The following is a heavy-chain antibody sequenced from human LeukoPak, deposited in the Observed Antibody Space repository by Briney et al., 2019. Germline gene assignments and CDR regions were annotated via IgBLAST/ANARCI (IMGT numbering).Heavy chain of an antibody. J-gene: IGHJ4*02. V-gene: IGHV3-66*01. CDR3: ARKLFPSHFDY. D-gene: IGHD3-10*01. CDR1: GFTVSSNY. CDR2: IYSGGST. Sequence: GGSLRLSCAASGFTVSSNYMSWVRQAPGKGLEWVSVIYSGGSTYYADSVKGRFTISRDNSKNTLYLQMNSLRAEDTAVYYCARKLFPSHFDYWGQGTLVTVSS.